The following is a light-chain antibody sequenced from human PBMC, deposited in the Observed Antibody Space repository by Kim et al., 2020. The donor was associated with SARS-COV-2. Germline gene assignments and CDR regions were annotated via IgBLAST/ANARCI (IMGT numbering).Light chain of an antibody. CDR3: EVWDCSSDHPV. Sequence: AAGEATGLSCGKNNNGNNGVRWYQQKADPAPVVVIYHDHERPSGIPERFSGTTSGNTATLTINGDEAGDEADYSCEVWDCSSDHPVFGGGTQLTVL. CDR1: NNGNNG. CDR2: HDH. J-gene: IGLJ3*02. V-gene: IGLV3-21*04.